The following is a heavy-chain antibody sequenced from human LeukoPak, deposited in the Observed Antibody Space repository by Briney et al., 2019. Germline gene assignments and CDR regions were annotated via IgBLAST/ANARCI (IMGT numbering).Heavy chain of an antibody. V-gene: IGHV1-18*04. J-gene: IGHJ5*02. CDR1: CYTFTSYG. Sequence: GASVKVTCKASCYTFTSYGISWVRQATGQGLEWMVWISAYNGNTNYAQKLQGRVTMTTDTSTSTAYMELRSLRSDDTAVYYCARWGFDQLIARFDPWGQGTLVTVSS. CDR2: ISAYNGNT. CDR3: ARWGFDQLIARFDP. D-gene: IGHD3-9*01.